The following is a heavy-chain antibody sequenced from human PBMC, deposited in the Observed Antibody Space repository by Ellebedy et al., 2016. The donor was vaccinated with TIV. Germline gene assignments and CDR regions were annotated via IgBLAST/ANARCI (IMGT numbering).Heavy chain of an antibody. J-gene: IGHJ4*02. CDR1: GFTFSSYA. CDR3: ERVVGGVTGGSDY. V-gene: IGHV3-30-3*01. CDR2: ISYDGSNK. D-gene: IGHD3-16*01. Sequence: GESLKISCAASGFTFSSYAMHWVRQAPGKGLEWVAVISYDGSNKYYADSVKGRFTISRDNSKNTLYLQMNSLRAEDTAVYYGERVVGGVTGGSDYWGQGTLVTVSS.